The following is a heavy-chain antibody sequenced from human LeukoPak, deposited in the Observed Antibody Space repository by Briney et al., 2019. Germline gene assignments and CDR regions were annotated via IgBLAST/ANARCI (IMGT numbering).Heavy chain of an antibody. V-gene: IGHV1-46*01. CDR3: ARGQEGFDY. Sequence: ASVKVSCKASGYTFTSNYIHWVRQAPGQGLEWMGMIYPRDGSTSYAQKFQGRVTVTRDTSTSAVHMELSGLRSEDTAVYYCARGQEGFDYWGQGTPVTVSS. J-gene: IGHJ4*02. CDR2: IYPRDGST. CDR1: GYTFTSNY.